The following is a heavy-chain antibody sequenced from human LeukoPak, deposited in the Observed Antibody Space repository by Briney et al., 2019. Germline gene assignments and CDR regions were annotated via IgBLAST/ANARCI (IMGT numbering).Heavy chain of an antibody. V-gene: IGHV4-4*02. J-gene: IGHJ4*02. Sequence: SETLSLTCAVSGGSISSSNWWSWVRQPPGKGLEWIGEIYHSGSTNYNPSLKSRVTISVDTSKNQFSLKLSSVTAADTAVYYCARDSSCSGGSCYGQSDYWGQGTLVTVSS. CDR2: IYHSGST. D-gene: IGHD2-15*01. CDR1: GGSISSSNW. CDR3: ARDSSCSGGSCYGQSDY.